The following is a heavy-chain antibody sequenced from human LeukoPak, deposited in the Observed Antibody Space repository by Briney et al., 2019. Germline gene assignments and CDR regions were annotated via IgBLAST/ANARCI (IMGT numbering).Heavy chain of an antibody. Sequence: GSLRLSCAASGFTFDDYGMSWVRQAPGKGLEWVSGINWNGGSTGYADSVKGRFTISRDNAKNSLYLQMNRLRAEDTALYYCAREIRHYRLTYYSYYMDVWGKGTTVTVSS. D-gene: IGHD1-26*01. J-gene: IGHJ6*03. CDR1: GFTFDDYG. CDR2: INWNGGST. CDR3: AREIRHYRLTYYSYYMDV. V-gene: IGHV3-20*04.